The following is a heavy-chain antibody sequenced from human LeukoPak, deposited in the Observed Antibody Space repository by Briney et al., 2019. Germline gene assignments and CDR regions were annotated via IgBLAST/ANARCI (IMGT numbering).Heavy chain of an antibody. CDR3: ARDKWELPLRYWFDP. V-gene: IGHV4-34*01. D-gene: IGHD4-23*01. CDR1: GGSFSGYY. Sequence: SETLSLTCAVYGGSFSGYYWSWIRQPPGKGLEWIGEINHSGSTNYNPSLKSRVTISVDTSKNQFSLKLSSVTAADTAVYYCARDKWELPLRYWFDPWGQGTLVTVSS. J-gene: IGHJ5*02. CDR2: INHSGST.